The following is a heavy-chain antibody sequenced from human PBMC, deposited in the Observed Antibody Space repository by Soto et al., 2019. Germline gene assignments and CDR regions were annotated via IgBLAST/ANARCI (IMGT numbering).Heavy chain of an antibody. V-gene: IGHV4-34*01. CDR2: INQSGRT. J-gene: IGHJ6*02. Sequence: QVHLQQWGAGLLRPSETLSLTCAVYGESLSAYYWTWIRQPPGKGLEWIGEINQSGRTNYNPSLKSRVTLSADTSKKHFSLKVTSVTAADTAVYYCARGTVYVPFLFPCLDVWGQGTTVTVSS. CDR3: ARGTVYVPFLFPCLDV. CDR1: GESLSAYY. D-gene: IGHD3-10*02.